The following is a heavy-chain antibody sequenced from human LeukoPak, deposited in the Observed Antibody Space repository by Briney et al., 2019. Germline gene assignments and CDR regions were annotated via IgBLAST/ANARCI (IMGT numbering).Heavy chain of an antibody. CDR1: GYTFTSYG. V-gene: IGHV1-18*01. CDR2: ISAYNGNT. CDR3: VREIAVAGTDY. Sequence: ASVKVSCKASGYTFTSYGISWVRQAPGQGLEWMGWISAYNGNTNYAQKLQGRVTMTTDTSTSTAYMELRSLRSGDTAVYYCVREIAVAGTDYWGQGTLVTVSS. J-gene: IGHJ4*02. D-gene: IGHD6-19*01.